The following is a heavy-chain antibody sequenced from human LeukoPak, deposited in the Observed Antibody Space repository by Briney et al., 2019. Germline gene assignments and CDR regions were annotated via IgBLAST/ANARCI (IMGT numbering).Heavy chain of an antibody. V-gene: IGHV4-59*01. Sequence: SETLSLTCTVSGGSINSYYWSWIRQPPGKGLEWIGYMYYSGTNYNPSLESRVTISKDTPKNQFSLNLSSVTAADTAVYYCARGHISGWYVFDYRGQGTLVTVSS. J-gene: IGHJ4*02. CDR3: ARGHISGWYVFDY. D-gene: IGHD6-19*01. CDR2: MYYSGT. CDR1: GGSINSYY.